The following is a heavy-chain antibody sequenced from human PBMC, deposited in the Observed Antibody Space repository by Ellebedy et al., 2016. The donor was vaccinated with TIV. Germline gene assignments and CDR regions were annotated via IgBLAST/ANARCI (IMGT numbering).Heavy chain of an antibody. CDR1: GGSFSGYY. CDR2: INHSGST. J-gene: IGHJ6*02. Sequence: SETLSLXXAVYGGSFSGYYWSWIRQPPGKGLEWIGEINHSGSTNYNPSLKSRVTISVDTSKNQFSLELSSVTAADTAVYYCARGPPNSSGWYQLGYGMDVWGQGTTVTVSS. D-gene: IGHD6-19*01. V-gene: IGHV4-34*01. CDR3: ARGPPNSSGWYQLGYGMDV.